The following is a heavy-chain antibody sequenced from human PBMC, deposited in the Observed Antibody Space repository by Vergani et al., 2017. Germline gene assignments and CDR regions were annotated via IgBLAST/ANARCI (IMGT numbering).Heavy chain of an antibody. CDR3: ARDLPTYYYDSNGSQGALDI. J-gene: IGHJ3*02. Sequence: QVQLQESGPGLVKPSETLSLTCTVSGGSVSRGSYYWSWIRQPPGKGLEWIGYIYYSGSTNYSPPLKSRVTISVDTSKNQFSLKLSSVTAADTAVYYCARDLPTYYYDSNGSQGALDIWGQGTMVTVSS. D-gene: IGHD3-22*01. CDR2: IYYSGST. V-gene: IGHV4-61*01. CDR1: GGSVSRGSYY.